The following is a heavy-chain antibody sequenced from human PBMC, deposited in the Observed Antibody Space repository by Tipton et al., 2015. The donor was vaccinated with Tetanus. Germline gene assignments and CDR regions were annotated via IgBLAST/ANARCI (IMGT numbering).Heavy chain of an antibody. Sequence: SLRLSCTASGFTFGDYAMSWVRQAPGKGLEWVGFIRSKAYGGTTEYAASVKGRFTISRDDSKSIAYLQMNSLKTEDTAVYYCTRDPLRDFDWLLDYRGQGTLVTVSS. CDR1: GFTFGDYA. V-gene: IGHV3-49*04. J-gene: IGHJ4*02. D-gene: IGHD3-9*01. CDR3: TRDPLRDFDWLLDY. CDR2: IRSKAYGGTT.